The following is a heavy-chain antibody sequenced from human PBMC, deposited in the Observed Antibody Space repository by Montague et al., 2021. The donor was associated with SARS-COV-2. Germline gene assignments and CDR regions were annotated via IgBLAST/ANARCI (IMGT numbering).Heavy chain of an antibody. V-gene: IGHV3-9*01. CDR2: ISWNSGSI. CDR3: AKDSAYYYGSGSYSGNDYYYYGMDV. J-gene: IGHJ6*02. Sequence: SLRLSCAASGFTFDDYAMHWVRQAPGKGLEWVSGISWNSGSIGYADSVKGRFTISRDNAKNSLYLQMNSLRAEDTALYYCAKDSAYYYGSGSYSGNDYYYYGMDVWGQGTTVTVSS. CDR1: GFTFDDYA. D-gene: IGHD3-10*01.